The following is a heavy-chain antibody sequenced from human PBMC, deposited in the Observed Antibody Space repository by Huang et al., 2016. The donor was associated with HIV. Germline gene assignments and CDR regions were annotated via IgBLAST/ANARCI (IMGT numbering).Heavy chain of an antibody. V-gene: IGHV3-20*04. CDR2: IHGNGESA. Sequence: EVILVESGGGVVRPGGSLRLSCAISGFSLDAYGMICVRQAPGKGLVWVSGIHGNGESASYADSVKGRFTVSKDNANNSLFLQMNSLRAEDTALYYCARGYNFWSGYYTDKYYMDVWGKGTTVVVSS. J-gene: IGHJ6*03. CDR3: ARGYNFWSGYYTDKYYMDV. CDR1: GFSLDAYG. D-gene: IGHD3-3*01.